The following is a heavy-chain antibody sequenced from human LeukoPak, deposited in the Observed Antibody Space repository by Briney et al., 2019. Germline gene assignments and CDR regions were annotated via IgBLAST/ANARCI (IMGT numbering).Heavy chain of an antibody. V-gene: IGHV1-18*01. CDR2: ISAYNGNT. Sequence: ASVKVSCKASGYTFTSYGISWVRQAPGQGLEWMGWISAYNGNTNYAQKLQGRVTMTTDTSTSTAYMELRSLRSDDTAVYYCARMFRGLIFSGTSAKNYYMDVWGKGTTVTVSS. D-gene: IGHD3-10*01. CDR3: ARMFRGLIFSGTSAKNYYMDV. CDR1: GYTFTSYG. J-gene: IGHJ6*03.